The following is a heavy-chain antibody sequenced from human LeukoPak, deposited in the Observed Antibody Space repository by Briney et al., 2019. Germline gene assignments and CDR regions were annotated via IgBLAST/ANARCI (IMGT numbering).Heavy chain of an antibody. Sequence: SETLSLTCAVSGGSISNGHWWSWVRQPPGKGLEWIGEIFHSGSTNYNSSLKSRVTISVDKSKNQFSLKVNSVTAADTAVYYCARDIRGRLAGAFDIWGQGTMVTVSS. CDR3: ARDIRGRLAGAFDI. V-gene: IGHV4-4*02. D-gene: IGHD6-19*01. CDR1: GGSISNGHW. CDR2: IFHSGST. J-gene: IGHJ3*02.